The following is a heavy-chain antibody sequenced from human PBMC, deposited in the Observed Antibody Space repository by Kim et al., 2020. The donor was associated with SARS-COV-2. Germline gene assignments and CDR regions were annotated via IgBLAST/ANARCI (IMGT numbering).Heavy chain of an antibody. V-gene: IGHV4-59*13. J-gene: IGHJ5*02. D-gene: IGHD2-2*02. CDR3: ARVAGVTWAIPFFAP. Sequence: SETLSLTCTVSGGSISSYYWSWIRQPPGKGLEWIGYIYYSGRSNYNPSLKSRVTISVDTSKNQFSLKLNSVTAADTAVYYCARVAGVTWAIPFFAPWGRG. CDR1: GGSISSYY. CDR2: IYYSGRS.